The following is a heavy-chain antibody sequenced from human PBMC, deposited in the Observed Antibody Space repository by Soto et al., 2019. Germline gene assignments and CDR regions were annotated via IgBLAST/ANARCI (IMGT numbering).Heavy chain of an antibody. CDR3: AHVTNWSLAY. V-gene: IGHV2-5*01. CDR1: GFSLSTSVVG. J-gene: IGHJ4*02. D-gene: IGHD1-1*01. Sequence: SGPTLVNRTQTLTLTCTLSGFSLSTSVVGVGWMRQPPGKALEWLALIYWNDDKGYSPSLNRRVTITKDTSKNQVVLTMTNMDPVDTATYYCAHVTNWSLAYGGQGTLVTVSS. CDR2: IYWNDDK.